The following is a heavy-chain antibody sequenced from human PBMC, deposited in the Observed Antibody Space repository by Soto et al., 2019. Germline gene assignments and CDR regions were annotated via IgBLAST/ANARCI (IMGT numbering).Heavy chain of an antibody. CDR2: IKQDGNEK. CDR3: ARDSNYDILTGYWGHYYGMDV. J-gene: IGHJ6*02. CDR1: GFTFSDYW. V-gene: IGHV3-7*01. Sequence: PGGSLRLSCAVSGFTFSDYWMSWVRQAPGKGLEWVANIKQDGNEKYYVDSVKGRFTISRDNAKNSLYLQMNSLRAEDTAVYYCARDSNYDILTGYWGHYYGMDVWGQGTTVTVSS. D-gene: IGHD3-9*01.